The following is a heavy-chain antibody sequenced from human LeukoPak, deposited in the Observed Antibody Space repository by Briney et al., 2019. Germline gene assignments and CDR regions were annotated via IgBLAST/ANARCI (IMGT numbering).Heavy chain of an antibody. CDR2: IDPRDSYI. J-gene: IGHJ2*01. CDR3: ARHFNQYHDSGSYYSNYWYFDL. V-gene: IGHV5-10-1*01. Sequence: GESLRISCQGSGYSFSNNWISWVRQMPGKGLGWMGRIDPRDSYITYSPSFQGHVTISVDKSITTAYLQWSTLKASDTATYYCARHFNQYHDSGSYYSNYWYFDLWGRGTLVTVSS. CDR1: GYSFSNNW. D-gene: IGHD3-10*01.